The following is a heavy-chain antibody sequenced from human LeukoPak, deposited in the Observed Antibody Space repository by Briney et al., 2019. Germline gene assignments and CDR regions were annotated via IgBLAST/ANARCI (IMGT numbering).Heavy chain of an antibody. CDR2: IRGYDGYT. D-gene: IGHD3/OR15-3a*01. V-gene: IGHV3-23*01. Sequence: GGSLRLSCAASGFVFRENDMNWVRQAPGKGLEWDSGIRGYDGYTDYADSVRGRFTISRDNTRDTSFLEMNNLRIEDTAIYYCAKNFSMMVFWGPGTQVTVSS. CDR1: GFVFREND. J-gene: IGHJ4*02. CDR3: AKNFSMMVF.